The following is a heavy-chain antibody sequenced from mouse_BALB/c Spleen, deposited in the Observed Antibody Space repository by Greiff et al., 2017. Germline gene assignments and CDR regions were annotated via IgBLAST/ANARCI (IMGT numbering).Heavy chain of an antibody. CDR2: IYPYNGGT. CDR1: GYTFTDYN. J-gene: IGHJ4*01. Sequence: VQLKESGPELVKPGASVKISCKASGYTFTDYNMHWVKQSHGKSLEWIGYIYPYNGGTGYNQKFKSKATLTVDNSSSTAYMELRSLTSEDSAVYYCARRHYYAMDYWGQGTSVTVSS. CDR3: ARRHYYAMDY. V-gene: IGHV1S29*02.